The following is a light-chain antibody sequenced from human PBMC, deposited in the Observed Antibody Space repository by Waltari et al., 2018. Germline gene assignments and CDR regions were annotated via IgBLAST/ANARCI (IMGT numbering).Light chain of an antibody. Sequence: IQLTHSPSSLSASVGDRVTISCRASQSISSWLAGYQQKPGKAPKLLIYDASSLESGVPSRFSGSGSGTEFTLTISSLQPDDFATYYCQQYNSYPSYTFGQGTKLEIK. CDR2: DAS. CDR3: QQYNSYPSYT. V-gene: IGKV1-5*01. CDR1: QSISSW. J-gene: IGKJ2*01.